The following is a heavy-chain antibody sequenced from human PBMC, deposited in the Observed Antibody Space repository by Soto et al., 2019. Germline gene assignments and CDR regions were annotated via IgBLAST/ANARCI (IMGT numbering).Heavy chain of an antibody. Sequence: QVQLVESGGGVVQPGRSLRLSCAASGFTFSNYAMHWVRQAPGNGLEWVAVISFDGSNKYYPDSVKGRFTFSRDNAKNTRFLQMNSRRGEDTAVYYCARAKYDYYDISGYSADYFYYGVDVCGQGTTVTVSS. D-gene: IGHD3-22*01. CDR2: ISFDGSNK. CDR3: ARAKYDYYDISGYSADYFYYGVDV. J-gene: IGHJ6*02. V-gene: IGHV3-30-3*01. CDR1: GFTFSNYA.